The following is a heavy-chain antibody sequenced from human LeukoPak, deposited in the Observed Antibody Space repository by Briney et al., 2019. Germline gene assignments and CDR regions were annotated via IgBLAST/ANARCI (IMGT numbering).Heavy chain of an antibody. CDR1: GFTFSSYS. CDR3: ARDIRGSYFGFDY. J-gene: IGHJ4*02. D-gene: IGHD1-26*01. Sequence: GGSLRLSCAASGFTFSSYSMNWVRQAPGKGLEWVSSISSSSSYIYYADSVKGRFTISRDNAKNSLYLQMNSLRAEDTAVYYCARDIRGSYFGFDYWGQGTLVTVSS. CDR2: ISSSSSYI. V-gene: IGHV3-21*01.